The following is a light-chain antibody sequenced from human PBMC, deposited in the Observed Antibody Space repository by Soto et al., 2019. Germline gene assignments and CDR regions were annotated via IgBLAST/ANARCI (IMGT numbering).Light chain of an antibody. CDR2: EVN. J-gene: IGLJ1*01. CDR1: SSDAGAYNY. Sequence: QSALPQPPSASGSPGQSVTISCTGTSSDAGAYNYVSWYQHHPGKAPKLMVYEVNKRPSGVPDRFSGSKSGNTASLTVSGLQAEGEADYYCTSHAGTINFPYIFGTGTKVTVL. V-gene: IGLV2-8*01. CDR3: TSHAGTINFPYI.